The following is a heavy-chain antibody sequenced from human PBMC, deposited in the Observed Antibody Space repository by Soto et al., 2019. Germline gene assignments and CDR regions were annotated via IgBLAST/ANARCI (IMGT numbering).Heavy chain of an antibody. CDR2: ISYDGSNK. Sequence: PGGSLRLSCAASGFTFSSYAMHWVRQAPGKGLEWVAVISYDGSNKYYADSVKGRFTISRDNSKNTLYLQMNSLRAEDTAAYYCARDGAPHYYDSSSVDYWGQGTLVTVSS. CDR1: GFTFSSYA. D-gene: IGHD3-22*01. CDR3: ARDGAPHYYDSSSVDY. J-gene: IGHJ4*02. V-gene: IGHV3-30-3*01.